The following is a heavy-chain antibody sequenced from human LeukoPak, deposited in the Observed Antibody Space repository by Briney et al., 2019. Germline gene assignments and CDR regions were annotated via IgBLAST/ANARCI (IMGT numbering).Heavy chain of an antibody. J-gene: IGHJ4*02. CDR2: ISAYNGNT. D-gene: IGHD4-23*01. CDR3: ARERGRTQYGGNSADY. CDR1: GYTFTSYG. Sequence: ASVKVSCKASGYTFTSYGISWVRQAPGQGLEWMGWISAYNGNTNYAQKLQGRVTMTTDTSTSTAYMELRSLRSDDTAVYYCARERGRTQYGGNSADYWGQGTLVTVSS. V-gene: IGHV1-18*01.